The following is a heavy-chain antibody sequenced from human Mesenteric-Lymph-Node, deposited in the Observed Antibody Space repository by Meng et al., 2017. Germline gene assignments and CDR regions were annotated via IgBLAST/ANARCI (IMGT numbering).Heavy chain of an antibody. J-gene: IGHJ4*02. V-gene: IGHV4-30-4*01. D-gene: IGHD1-1*01. CDR1: GGSISSGDSY. CDR3: GRDQGRQLINH. CDR2: IYYGGST. Sequence: VPLQESGPGMGTPSQTLSLTCSVSGGSISSGDSYWSWIRQPPGKGLEWIGYIYYGGSTSYNPSLKSRVTLSGDRSKNQFSLNLSSVTAADTAVYYCGRDQGRQLINHWGQGTLVTVSS.